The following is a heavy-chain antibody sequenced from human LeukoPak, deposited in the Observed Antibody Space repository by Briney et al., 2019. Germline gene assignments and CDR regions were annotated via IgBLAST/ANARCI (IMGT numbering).Heavy chain of an antibody. J-gene: IGHJ4*02. V-gene: IGHV3-7*01. CDR3: ARDRRIVANFHDY. D-gene: IGHD3-22*01. CDR1: GFTFSSYW. Sequence: GGSLRLSCVASGFTFSSYWMSWVRQAPGKGLEWVANIKQDAIEKYYVDSVKGRFTISRDNAKNSLYLQMNSLRAGDTAVYYCARDRRIVANFHDYWGQGTLVTVSS. CDR2: IKQDAIEK.